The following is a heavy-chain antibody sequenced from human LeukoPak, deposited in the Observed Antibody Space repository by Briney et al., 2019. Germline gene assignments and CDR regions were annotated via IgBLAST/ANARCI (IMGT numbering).Heavy chain of an antibody. V-gene: IGHV1-2*02. CDR3: ARETLAAKAKVRYPTLAEYFQH. D-gene: IGHD3-16*02. CDR2: INPNSGGT. CDR1: GYTFTGYY. J-gene: IGHJ1*01. Sequence: VASVKVSCKASGYTFTGYYMHWVRQAPGQGLEWMGWINPNSGGTNYAQKFQGRVTMTRDTSISTAYMELSRLRSDDTAVYYCARETLAAKAKVRYPTLAEYFQHWGQGTLVTVSS.